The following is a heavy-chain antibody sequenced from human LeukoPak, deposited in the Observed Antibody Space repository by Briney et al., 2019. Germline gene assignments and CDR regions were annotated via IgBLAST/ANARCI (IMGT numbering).Heavy chain of an antibody. CDR3: ARVPYYDILTGYYLSYYCYGMDV. CDR1: GYTFTQYH. CDR2: VNPNRGGT. Sequence: ASVNVSCKASGYTFTQYHMHWVRQAPGQGREGMGGVNPNRGGTNYAQKLRGRVTMPSHTAISTAYMKLSRLRSDEWAVYYCARVPYYDILTGYYLSYYCYGMDVWGEGTTVTVSS. J-gene: IGHJ6*04. V-gene: IGHV1-2*02. D-gene: IGHD3-9*01.